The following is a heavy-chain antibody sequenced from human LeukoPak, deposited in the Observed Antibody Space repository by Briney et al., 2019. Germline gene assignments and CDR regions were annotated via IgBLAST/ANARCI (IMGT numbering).Heavy chain of an antibody. CDR2: IYAGGGT. CDR1: GFTVSSDY. J-gene: IGHJ3*02. V-gene: IGHV3-66*01. CDR3: AKDRASGWPNAFDI. Sequence: GGSLRLSCAASGFTVSSDYMTWVRQAPGKGLEWVSMIYAGGGTYYADSVKGRFTISRDNSKNTLYLQMNSLRAEDTAVYYCAKDRASGWPNAFDIWGQGTMVTVSS. D-gene: IGHD6-19*01.